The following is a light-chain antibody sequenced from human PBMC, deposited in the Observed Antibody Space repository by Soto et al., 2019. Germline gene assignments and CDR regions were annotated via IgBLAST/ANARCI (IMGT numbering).Light chain of an antibody. V-gene: IGLV2-8*01. CDR3: SSYAGSNNLVV. CDR1: SSDVGGYNY. J-gene: IGLJ2*01. CDR2: EVS. Sequence: QSALTQPPAPSGSPGQSVTISCTGTSSDVGGYNYVSWYQQHLGKAPKLLVYEVSKRPSGVPDRCSGSKSGNTASLTVSGLQADDGGGYCCSSYAGSNNLVVFGGGTKLTVL.